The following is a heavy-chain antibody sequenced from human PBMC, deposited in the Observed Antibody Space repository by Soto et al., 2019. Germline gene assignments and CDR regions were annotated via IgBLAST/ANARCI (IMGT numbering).Heavy chain of an antibody. D-gene: IGHD3-22*01. V-gene: IGHV3-30-3*01. J-gene: IGHJ4*02. Sequence: VQLVESGGGVVQPGRSLRLSCAASGFTFSSYAMHWVRQAPGKGLEWVAVILYDGSNKNYAGSVKGPFTISRDNSKNTMYRQMNSLRAEDTAVYYCASQEHYYDSSGYYPYYFDYSGQGTLVTVFS. CDR1: GFTFSSYA. CDR2: ILYDGSNK. CDR3: ASQEHYYDSSGYYPYYFDY.